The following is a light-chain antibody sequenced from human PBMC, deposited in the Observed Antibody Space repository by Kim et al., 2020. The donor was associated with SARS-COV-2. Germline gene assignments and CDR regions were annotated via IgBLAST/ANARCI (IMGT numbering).Light chain of an antibody. V-gene: IGKV3-15*01. CDR2: GAS. CDR3: QQYNYWKT. J-gene: IGKJ2*01. Sequence: EIVMTQSPATLSVSPGERATLSCRASQSVSSNVVWYQQKPGQAPRLLIYGASTRATGIPVRFSGSGSGTEFTLTISSLQSEDFAVYYCQQYNYWKTFGQGTKLEI. CDR1: QSVSSN.